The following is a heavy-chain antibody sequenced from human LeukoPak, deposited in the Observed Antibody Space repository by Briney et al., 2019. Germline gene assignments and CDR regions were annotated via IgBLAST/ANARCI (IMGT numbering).Heavy chain of an antibody. CDR2: IIPIFGTA. Sequence: SVKVSCKASGGTFSSYAISWVRQAPGQGLEWRGGIIPIFGTANYAQKFQGRVTITADESTSTAHMELSSLRSEDTAVYYCARGLYSGWYSFDYWGQGTLVTVSS. CDR3: ARGLYSGWYSFDY. CDR1: GGTFSSYA. D-gene: IGHD6-19*01. V-gene: IGHV1-69*13. J-gene: IGHJ4*02.